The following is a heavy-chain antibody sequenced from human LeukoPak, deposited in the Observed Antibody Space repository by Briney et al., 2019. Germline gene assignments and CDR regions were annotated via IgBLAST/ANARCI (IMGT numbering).Heavy chain of an antibody. CDR3: ARGNKGYYYYGMDV. D-gene: IGHD1/OR15-1a*01. CDR2: IYYSGST. CDR1: GGSISSSSYY. J-gene: IGHJ6*02. V-gene: IGHV4-61*05. Sequence: PSETLSLTCTVSGGSISSSSYYWGWIRQPPGKGLEWIGYIYYSGSTNYNPSLKSRVTISVDTSKNQFSLKLSSVTAADTAVYYCARGNKGYYYYGMDVWGQGTTVTVSS.